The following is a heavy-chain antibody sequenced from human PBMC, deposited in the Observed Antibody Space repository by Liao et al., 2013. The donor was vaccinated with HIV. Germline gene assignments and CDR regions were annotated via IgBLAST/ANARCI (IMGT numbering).Heavy chain of an antibody. Sequence: QLQLQESGPGLVKPSETLSLTCSVSGGSIRSRGYYWGWIRQLPGKGLEWTGSIDYSGSTYYNPSLKSRVTISTDTSKNQLSLKVSSVTAADMAVYYCAGVPYSHGLYINAFALWGQGQWSPSLQ. CDR2: IDYSGST. V-gene: IGHV4-39*07. CDR1: GGSIRSRGYY. D-gene: IGHD6-19*01. CDR3: AGVPYSHGLYINAFAL. J-gene: IGHJ3*01.